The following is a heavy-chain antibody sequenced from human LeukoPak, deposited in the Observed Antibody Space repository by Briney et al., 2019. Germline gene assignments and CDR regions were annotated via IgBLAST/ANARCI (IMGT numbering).Heavy chain of an antibody. V-gene: IGHV3-30*02. CDR2: IRYDGSNK. CDR3: ATSPRDSRSSSDSDY. Sequence: PGGSLRLSCAASGFTFTNYGLSWVRQAPGKGLEWVAFIRYDGSNKYYADSVKGRFTISRDNSKNTVYLLLNSLTAEDTAVYYCATSPRDSRSSSDSDYWGQGILVTVSS. D-gene: IGHD6-13*01. CDR1: GFTFTNYG. J-gene: IGHJ4*02.